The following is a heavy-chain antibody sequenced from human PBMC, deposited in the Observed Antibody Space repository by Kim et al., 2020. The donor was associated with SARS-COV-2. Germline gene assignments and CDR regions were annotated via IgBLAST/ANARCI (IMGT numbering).Heavy chain of an antibody. CDR2: ISYDGSNK. CDR1: GFTFSSCA. D-gene: IGHD6-19*01. Sequence: GGSLRLSCAASGFTFSSCAIHWVRQAPGKGPEWVSVISYDGSNKNYADSVKGRFTISRDNSKNTLYLQMNSLRAEDTALYYCATDPGPWLRGLTYSYF. CDR3: ATDPGPWLRGLTYSYF. J-gene: IGHJ4*01. V-gene: IGHV3-30-3*01.